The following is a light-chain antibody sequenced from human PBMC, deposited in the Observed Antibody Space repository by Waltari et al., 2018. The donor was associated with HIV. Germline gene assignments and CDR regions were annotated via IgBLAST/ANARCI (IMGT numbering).Light chain of an antibody. Sequence: EIVLTQSPGTLSLSPGERATLSCRASQSVTSSFLSWYQQKPGQAPRLLIYGASSRATGIPDRFSGGGSGTDFTLTISRLEPEDFPVYYCQQYGSSPLTFGGGTKVDIK. CDR1: QSVTSSF. V-gene: IGKV3-20*01. CDR3: QQYGSSPLT. J-gene: IGKJ4*01. CDR2: GAS.